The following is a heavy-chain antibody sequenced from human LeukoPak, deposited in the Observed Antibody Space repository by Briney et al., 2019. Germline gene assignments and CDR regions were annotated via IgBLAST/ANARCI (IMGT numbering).Heavy chain of an antibody. CDR3: ARDGWNGYHYMDV. Sequence: ASVKVSCKASGGTFSSYAISWVRQAPGQGLEWMGGIIPIFGTANYARKFQGRVTITTAESTSTAYMELSSLRSEDTAVYYCARDGWNGYHYMDVWGKGTTVTVSS. CDR2: IIPIFGTA. J-gene: IGHJ6*03. D-gene: IGHD2-8*01. V-gene: IGHV1-69*05. CDR1: GGTFSSYA.